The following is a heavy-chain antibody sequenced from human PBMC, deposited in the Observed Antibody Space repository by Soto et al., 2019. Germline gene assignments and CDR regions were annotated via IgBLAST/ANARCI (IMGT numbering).Heavy chain of an antibody. V-gene: IGHV3-30*04. CDR1: GFTFSSYA. CDR3: AKAELGGTMVRGDYYGMDV. CDR2: ISYDGSNK. J-gene: IGHJ6*02. Sequence: GGSLRLSCAASGFTFSSYAMHWVRQAPGKGLEWVAVISYDGSNKYYADSVKGRFTISRDNSKNTLYLQMNSLRAEDTAVYYCAKAELGGTMVRGDYYGMDVWGQGTTVTVSS. D-gene: IGHD3-10*01.